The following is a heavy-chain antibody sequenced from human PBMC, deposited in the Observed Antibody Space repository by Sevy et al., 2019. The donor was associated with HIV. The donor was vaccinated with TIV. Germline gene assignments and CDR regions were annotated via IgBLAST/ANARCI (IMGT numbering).Heavy chain of an antibody. CDR1: GFTFSDYY. V-gene: IGHV3-11*06. D-gene: IGHD4-17*01. J-gene: IGHJ4*02. Sequence: GGSLRLSCAASGFTFSDYYMSWIRQAPGKGLEWVSDISSGTTYTKYADSMKGRFTIPRDNAKNSLYLQLNSLRVEDTAVYYCARDRRNYGGQYFDYWGQGTLVTVSS. CDR2: ISSGTTYT. CDR3: ARDRRNYGGQYFDY.